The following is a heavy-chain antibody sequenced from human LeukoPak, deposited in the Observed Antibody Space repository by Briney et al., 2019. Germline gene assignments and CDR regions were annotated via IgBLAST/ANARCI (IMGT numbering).Heavy chain of an antibody. CDR1: GGTFSSYA. D-gene: IGHD5-24*01. CDR2: IIPIFGTA. Sequence: SVKVSCKASGGTFSSYAISWVRQAPGQGLEWMGGIIPIFGTANHAQKFQGRVTITADESTSTAYMELSSLRSEDTAVYYCARALEMATITADYWGQGTLVTVSS. V-gene: IGHV1-69*13. J-gene: IGHJ4*02. CDR3: ARALEMATITADY.